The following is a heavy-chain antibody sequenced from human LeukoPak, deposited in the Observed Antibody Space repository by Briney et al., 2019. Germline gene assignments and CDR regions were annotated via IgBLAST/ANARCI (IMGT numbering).Heavy chain of an antibody. CDR1: GGSISSSSYY. CDR2: IYYSGST. J-gene: IGHJ6*03. CDR3: ARGYCSSTSCYRRYYYYMDV. V-gene: IGHV4-39*07. D-gene: IGHD2-2*01. Sequence: SETLSLTCTVSGGSISSSSYYWGWIRQPPGKGLEWIGSIYYSGSTYYNPSLKSRVTISVDTSKNQFSLKLSSVTAADTAVYYCARGYCSSTSCYRRYYYYMDVWGKGTTVTVSS.